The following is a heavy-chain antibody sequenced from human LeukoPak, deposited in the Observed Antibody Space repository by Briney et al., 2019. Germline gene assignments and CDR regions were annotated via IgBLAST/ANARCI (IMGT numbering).Heavy chain of an antibody. J-gene: IGHJ6*02. CDR2: IYTSGST. CDR3: SCDIAEAAYGMDV. D-gene: IGHD6-13*01. CDR1: GGSISSYY. Sequence: SETLSLTCTVSGGSISSYYWSWIRQPAGKVLEWIGRIYTSGSTNYNPSLKSRVTMSVDTSKNQFSLKLSSVTAADTAVYYCSCDIAEAAYGMDVWGQGTTVTASS. V-gene: IGHV4-4*07.